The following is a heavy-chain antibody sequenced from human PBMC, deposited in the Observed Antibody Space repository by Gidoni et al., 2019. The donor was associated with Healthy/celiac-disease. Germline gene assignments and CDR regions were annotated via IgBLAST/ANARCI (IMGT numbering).Heavy chain of an antibody. J-gene: IGHJ6*02. CDR1: GGSISSSSYY. CDR3: ARLQYYYGMGV. CDR2: IYYSGST. D-gene: IGHD4-4*01. Sequence: QLQLQESGPGLVKPSETLSLTCTVSGGSISSSSYYWGWIRQPPGKGLEWIGSIYYSGSTYYNPSLKSRVTISVDTSKNQFSLKLSSVTAADTAVYYCARLQYYYGMGVWGQGTTVTVSS. V-gene: IGHV4-39*01.